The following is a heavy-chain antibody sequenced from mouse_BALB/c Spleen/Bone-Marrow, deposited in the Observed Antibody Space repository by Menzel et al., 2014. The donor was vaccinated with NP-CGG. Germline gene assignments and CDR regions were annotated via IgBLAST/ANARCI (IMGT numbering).Heavy chain of an antibody. CDR2: INPSNGRT. J-gene: IGHJ1*01. V-gene: IGHV1S81*02. D-gene: IGHD1-1*01. CDR1: GYTFTSYW. Sequence: QVQLKQSGAELVKPGASVKLSCKASGYTFTSYWMHWVKQRPGQGLEWIGEINPSNGRTNYNEKFKSKATLTVDKSSSTAYMQLNSLTSEDSAVYYCAPYYYGSSYGFYWYFDVWGAGTTVTVSS. CDR3: APYYYGSSYGFYWYFDV.